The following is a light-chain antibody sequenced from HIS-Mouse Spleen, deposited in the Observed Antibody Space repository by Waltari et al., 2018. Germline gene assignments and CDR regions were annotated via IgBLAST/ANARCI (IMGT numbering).Light chain of an antibody. J-gene: IGLJ3*02. V-gene: IGLV2-23*01. CDR3: CSYAGSSTWV. CDR1: SSDVWSYNL. Sequence: QSALTQPASVSGSPGQSITISCTGTSSDVWSYNLVSWYQQHPGKATKLMIYEGSKRPLGVSNRFSGSKSGNTASLTISGLQAEDEADYYCCSYAGSSTWVFGGGTKLTVL. CDR2: EGS.